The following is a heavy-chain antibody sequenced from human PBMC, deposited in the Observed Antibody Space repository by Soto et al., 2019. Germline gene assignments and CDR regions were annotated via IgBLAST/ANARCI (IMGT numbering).Heavy chain of an antibody. CDR3: ARDRGYCSSTSCYGSYYYGMDV. Sequence: KSSETLSLTCAVSGGSISSSNWWSWVRQPPGKGLEWIGEIYHSGSTNYNPSLKSRVTISVDESKNQFSLKLSSVTAADTAVYYCARDRGYCSSTSCYGSYYYGMDVWGQGTMVTVSS. J-gene: IGHJ6*02. CDR2: IYHSGST. V-gene: IGHV4-4*02. CDR1: GGSISSSNW. D-gene: IGHD2-2*01.